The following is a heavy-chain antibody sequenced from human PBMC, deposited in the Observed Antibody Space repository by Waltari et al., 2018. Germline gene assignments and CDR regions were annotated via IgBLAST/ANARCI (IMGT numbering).Heavy chain of an antibody. V-gene: IGHV3-48*04. Sequence: EVQLVESGGGLVQPGGSLRLSCAADGFTFSSYSMHWVRQAPGKGLEWVSYISSSSSTIYYADSVKGRFTISRDNAKNSLYLQMNSLRAEDTAVYYCARDINVGGFDYWGQGTLVTVSS. CDR3: ARDINVGGFDY. D-gene: IGHD1-26*01. CDR2: ISSSSSTI. CDR1: GFTFSSYS. J-gene: IGHJ4*02.